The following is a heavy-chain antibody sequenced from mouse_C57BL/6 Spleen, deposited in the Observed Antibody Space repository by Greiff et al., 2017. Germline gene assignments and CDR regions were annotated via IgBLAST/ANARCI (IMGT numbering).Heavy chain of an antibody. CDR1: GYTFTSYW. V-gene: IGHV1-69*01. CDR3: ARGMPSDY. CDR2: IDPSDSYT. Sequence: VQLQESGAELVMPGASVKLSCKASGYTFTSYWMHWVKQRPGQGLEWIGEIDPSDSYTNYNQKFKGKSTLTVDKSSSTAYMQLSSLTSEDSAVYYCARGMPSDYWGQGTTLTVSS. J-gene: IGHJ2*01.